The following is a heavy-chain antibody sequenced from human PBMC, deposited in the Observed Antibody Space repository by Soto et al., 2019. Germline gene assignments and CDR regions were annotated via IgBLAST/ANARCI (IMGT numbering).Heavy chain of an antibody. CDR2: TIPIFTTA. J-gene: IGHJ4*02. CDR3: ARVDSSLVRLVGQFYFDH. D-gene: IGHD3-10*01. CDR1: GATFNGYI. Sequence: QVQLVQSGAEVKEPGSSVKVSGRAPGATFNGYIIGWVGQAPEQGLEWVGGTIPIFTTANYAQKFQGRLTMTADESTSTAYMELSGLRSDDTAIYYCARVDSSLVRLVGQFYFDHWGQGTLVTVSS. V-gene: IGHV1-69*01.